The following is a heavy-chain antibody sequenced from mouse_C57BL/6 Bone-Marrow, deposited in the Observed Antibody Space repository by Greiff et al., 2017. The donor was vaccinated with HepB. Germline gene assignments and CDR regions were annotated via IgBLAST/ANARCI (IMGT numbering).Heavy chain of an antibody. CDR1: GFTFTDYY. D-gene: IGHD3-2*01. V-gene: IGHV7-3*01. Sequence: EVKLVESGGGLVQPGGSLSLSCAASGFTFTDYYMSWVRQPPGKALEWLGFIRNKANGYTTEYSASVKGRFTISRDNFQSILYLQMNALRAEDSANYYLARYDSNYFGYWGQGTTLTVSS. CDR2: IRNKANGYTT. J-gene: IGHJ2*01. CDR3: ARYDSNYFGY.